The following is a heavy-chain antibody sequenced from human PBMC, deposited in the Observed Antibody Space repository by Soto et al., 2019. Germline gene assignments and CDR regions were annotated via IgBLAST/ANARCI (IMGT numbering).Heavy chain of an antibody. CDR2: IKQDGSEQ. J-gene: IGHJ6*02. V-gene: IGHV3-7*05. CDR3: AREAV. CDR1: GFTFSGYW. Sequence: GGSLRLPCAASGFTFSGYWMSWVRQAPGKGLEWVANIKQDGSEQFYVDSVKGRFTISRDNAKNSLYLQMNSLGAEDTAVYYCAREAVWGQGTTVTVSS.